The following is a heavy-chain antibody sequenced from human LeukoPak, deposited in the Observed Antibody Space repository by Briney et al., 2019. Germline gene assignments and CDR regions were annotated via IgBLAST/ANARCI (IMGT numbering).Heavy chain of an antibody. Sequence: ASVKVSCKASGGTFSSYAISWVRQAPGQGLEWMGGIIPIFGTANYAQKFQGRVTITTDESTSTAYMELSSLRSEDTAVYYCAREHCSSTSCYIFNWFDPWGQGTLVTVSS. CDR3: AREHCSSTSCYIFNWFDP. D-gene: IGHD2-2*02. J-gene: IGHJ5*02. CDR2: IIPIFGTA. V-gene: IGHV1-69*05. CDR1: GGTFSSYA.